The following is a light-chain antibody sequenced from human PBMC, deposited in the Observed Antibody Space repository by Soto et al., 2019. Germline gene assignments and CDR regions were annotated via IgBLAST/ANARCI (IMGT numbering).Light chain of an antibody. CDR2: GAS. CDR1: RSLSTN. Sequence: VMTQSPGTLSLSPGEGATLSCRASRSLSTNLAWYQQKPGQAPRLLIYGASSRATGIPDRFSGSGSGTDFTLTISRLEPEDFAVYYCQQYGSSPRITFGQGTRLEI. J-gene: IGKJ5*01. CDR3: QQYGSSPRIT. V-gene: IGKV3-20*01.